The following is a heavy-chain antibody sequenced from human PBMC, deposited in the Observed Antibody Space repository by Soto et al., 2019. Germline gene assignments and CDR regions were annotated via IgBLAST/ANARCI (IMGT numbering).Heavy chain of an antibody. D-gene: IGHD4-4*01. CDR2: IYYSGST. Sequence: QLQLQESGPGLVKPSETLSLTCTVSGGSISSSSYYWGWIRQPPGKGLEWIGSIYYSGSTYYNPSLKSRVTISVDTSKNQFSLKLSSVTAADTAVYYCARQSNPEGGAFDIWGQGTMVTVSS. CDR1: GGSISSSSYY. V-gene: IGHV4-39*01. J-gene: IGHJ3*02. CDR3: ARQSNPEGGAFDI.